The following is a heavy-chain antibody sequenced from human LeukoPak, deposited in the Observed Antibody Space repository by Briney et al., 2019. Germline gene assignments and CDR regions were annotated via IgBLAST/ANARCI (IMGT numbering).Heavy chain of an antibody. V-gene: IGHV1-46*01. D-gene: IGHD1-1*01. CDR3: AREQQYYFDY. CDR2: INPSGGTT. Sequence: ASVKVSCTASGYTLTNYYMHWVRQAPGQVLEWMGKINPSGGTTTYAQNFQGRVTMTRDTSTSTVYTELSSLRSEDTAVFYCAREQQYYFDYWGQGTLVTVSS. CDR1: GYTLTNYY. J-gene: IGHJ4*02.